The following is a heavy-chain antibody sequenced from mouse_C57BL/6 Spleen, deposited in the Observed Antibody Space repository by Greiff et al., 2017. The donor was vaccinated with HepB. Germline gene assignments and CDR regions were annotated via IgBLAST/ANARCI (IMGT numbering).Heavy chain of an antibody. CDR2: IYPGDGDT. V-gene: IGHV1-82*01. CDR3: ARGGGGDYHWYFDV. CDR1: GYAFSSSW. Sequence: QVKLMESGPELVKPGASVKISCKASGYAFSSSWMNWVKQRPGKGLEWIGRIYPGDGDTNYNGKFKGKATLTADKSSSTADMQLSSLTSEDSAVYFCARGGGGDYHWYFDVWGTGTTVTVSS. D-gene: IGHD2-4*01. J-gene: IGHJ1*03.